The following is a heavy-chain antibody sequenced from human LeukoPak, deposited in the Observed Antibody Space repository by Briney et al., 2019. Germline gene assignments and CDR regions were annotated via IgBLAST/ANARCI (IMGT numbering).Heavy chain of an antibody. CDR3: AKSDGGY. V-gene: IGHV4-39*07. CDR2: IYYSGST. Sequence: SETLSLTCTVSGGSISSSNYYWGWIRQPPGKGLEWIGSIYYSGSTYYNPSLKSRVTISVDTSKNQFSLKLSSVTAADTAVYYCAKSDGGYWGQGTLVTVSS. CDR1: GGSISSSNYY. J-gene: IGHJ4*02.